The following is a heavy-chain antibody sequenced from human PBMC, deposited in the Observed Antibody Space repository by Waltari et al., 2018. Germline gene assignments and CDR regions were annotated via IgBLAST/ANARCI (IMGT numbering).Heavy chain of an antibody. J-gene: IGHJ3*02. CDR3: ARVHDAGDAFDI. D-gene: IGHD2-2*01. CDR1: GYTCTTYA. CDR2: INTNTGNP. Sequence: GYTCTTYAMNRVRQAPGQGLEWMGWINTNTGNPTYAQGFTGRFVFSLDTSVSTAYLHISSLRAEDTAVYYCARVHDAGDAFDIWGQGTVVTVSS. V-gene: IGHV7-4-1*02.